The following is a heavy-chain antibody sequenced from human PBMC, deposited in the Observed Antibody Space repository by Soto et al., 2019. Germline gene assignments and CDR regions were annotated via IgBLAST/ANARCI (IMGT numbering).Heavy chain of an antibody. V-gene: IGHV5-51*01. CDR2: IYPGDSDT. J-gene: IGHJ5*02. D-gene: IGHD1-1*01. Sequence: PGASLKISCKGSGYSFTSYWIGWVRQMPGKGLEWMGIIYPGDSDTRYSPSFQGQVTISADKSISTAYLQWSSLKASDTAMYYCARHGTTWGEWFDPWGQGTLVTVSS. CDR3: ARHGTTWGEWFDP. CDR1: GYSFTSYW.